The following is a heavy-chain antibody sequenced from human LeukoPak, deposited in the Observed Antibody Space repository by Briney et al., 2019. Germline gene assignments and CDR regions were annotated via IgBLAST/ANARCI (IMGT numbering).Heavy chain of an antibody. CDR1: GFTFSSYA. Sequence: GGSLRLSCAASGFTFSSYAMSWVRQAPGKGLEWVSAISGSGGSTYYADSVKGRFTISRDNSKNTLYLQMNSLRAEDTAVYYCAKDDYWDTATKNQHNWFDPWGQGTLVTVSS. CDR3: AKDDYWDTATKNQHNWFDP. J-gene: IGHJ5*02. CDR2: ISGSGGST. V-gene: IGHV3-23*01. D-gene: IGHD5-18*01.